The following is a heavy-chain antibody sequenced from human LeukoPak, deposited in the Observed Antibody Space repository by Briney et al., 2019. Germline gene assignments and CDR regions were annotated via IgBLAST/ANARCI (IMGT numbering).Heavy chain of an antibody. Sequence: GGSLRLSCAASGFTLSSYGMSWVRQAPGKGLQWVSAISGDGKDRDYPDSVKGRFTISRDNSKNTLYLQMDSLRAEDTAVYYCAKDLGYDYVWGEGNFYDYWGQGTLVTVSS. CDR3: AKDLGYDYVWGEGNFYDY. V-gene: IGHV3-23*01. J-gene: IGHJ4*02. CDR2: ISGDGKDR. CDR1: GFTLSSYG. D-gene: IGHD3-16*01.